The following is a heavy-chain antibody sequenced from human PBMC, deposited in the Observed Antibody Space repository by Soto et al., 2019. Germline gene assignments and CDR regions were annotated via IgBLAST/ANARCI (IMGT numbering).Heavy chain of an antibody. D-gene: IGHD1-1*01. Sequence: QITLKESGPTRVKPTQTLTLTCTFSGFSLSTSGVGVGWIRQPPGKALERLALIYWDDDKRYSPSLKSTLTITTDTSKNQLVLTMTDMDPVDTATYYCAHRAGLQGNWNGGYFDYWGQGALVTVSS. CDR2: IYWDDDK. CDR1: GFSLSTSGVG. CDR3: AHRAGLQGNWNGGYFDY. V-gene: IGHV2-5*02. J-gene: IGHJ4*02.